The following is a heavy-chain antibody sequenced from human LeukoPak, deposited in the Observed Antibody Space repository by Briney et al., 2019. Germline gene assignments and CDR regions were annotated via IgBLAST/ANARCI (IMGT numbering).Heavy chain of an antibody. CDR3: AKAGRSSSWYDGLI. CDR1: GFTFSSYG. D-gene: IGHD6-13*01. Sequence: GGSLRLSCAASGFTFSSYGMHWVRQAPGKGLEWVAVISYDGSNKYYADSVKGRFTISRDNSKNTLYLQMNSLRAEDTAVYYCAKAGRSSSWYDGLIWGQGTMVTVSS. CDR2: ISYDGSNK. V-gene: IGHV3-30*18. J-gene: IGHJ3*02.